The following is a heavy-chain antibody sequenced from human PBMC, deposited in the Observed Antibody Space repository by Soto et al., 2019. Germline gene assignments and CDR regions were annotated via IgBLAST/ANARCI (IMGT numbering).Heavy chain of an antibody. Sequence: QLQLQESGPGLVKPSETLSLTCTVSGGSISSSSYYWGWIRQPPGKGLEWIGSIYYSGSTYYNPSLKLGVTISVDTSKNQFSMKLSSVTAADTAVYYCARQNVLLENPADYWGQGTLVTVSS. J-gene: IGHJ4*02. CDR1: GGSISSSSYY. V-gene: IGHV4-39*01. CDR3: ARQNVLLENPADY. D-gene: IGHD2-8*01. CDR2: IYYSGST.